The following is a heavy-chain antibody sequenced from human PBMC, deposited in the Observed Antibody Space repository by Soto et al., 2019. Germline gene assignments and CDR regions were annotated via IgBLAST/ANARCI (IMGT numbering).Heavy chain of an antibody. CDR2: IFYSGST. D-gene: IGHD3-22*01. CDR3: ARADYYDSYSYYFLPSDFDF. CDR1: GDSISTDSYF. J-gene: IGHJ4*02. V-gene: IGHV4-39*01. Sequence: QVQLQESGPGLVKPSGTLSLTCTVSGDSISTDSYFWAWIRQPPGKGLEWIGGIFYSGSTYYNPSLKSRGTISVDTSHNRFSLKLDSVSAADTAIYYCARADYYDSYSYYFLPSDFDFWGQGSLVTVSS.